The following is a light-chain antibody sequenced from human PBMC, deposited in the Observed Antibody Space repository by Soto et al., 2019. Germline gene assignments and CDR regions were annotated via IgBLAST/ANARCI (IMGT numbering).Light chain of an antibody. CDR2: GAF. CDR1: QSVSSN. CDR3: QQRSNWPPFT. J-gene: IGKJ5*01. Sequence: EKVMTQSPATLSVSPGERATLSCRASQSVSSNLAWYQQKPGQAPRLLIYGAFTRASGVPARFSGSGSGTDFTLTISSLEPEDFAVYYCQQRSNWPPFTFGQGTRLEI. V-gene: IGKV3-15*01.